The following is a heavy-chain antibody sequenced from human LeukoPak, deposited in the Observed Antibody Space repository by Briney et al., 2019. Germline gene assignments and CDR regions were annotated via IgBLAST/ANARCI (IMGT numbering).Heavy chain of an antibody. CDR2: IYHSGST. CDR1: GGSISNNF. J-gene: IGHJ4*02. D-gene: IGHD3-10*01. V-gene: IGHV4-59*01. Sequence: SETLSLTCTVSGGSISNNFWSWIRQPPGKGLQWIGYIYHSGSTNYNPSLKSRVTISVDTSKNQFPLELHSVTAADTAVYYCARGGLVRGVFNPLDYWGQGTLVTVS. CDR3: ARGGLVRGVFNPLDY.